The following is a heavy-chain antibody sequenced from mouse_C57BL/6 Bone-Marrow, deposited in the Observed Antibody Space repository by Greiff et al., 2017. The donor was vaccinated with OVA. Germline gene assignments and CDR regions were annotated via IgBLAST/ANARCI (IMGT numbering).Heavy chain of an antibody. V-gene: IGHV1-81*01. CDR3: ARRSNYVTAWFAY. Sequence: VQLQQSGAELARPGASVKLSCKASGYTFTSYGISWVKQRTGQGLEWIGEIYPRSGNTYYNEKFKGKATFTADTSSNTAYMQLSSLTTEDSAIYYCARRSNYVTAWFAYWGQGTLVTVSA. J-gene: IGHJ3*01. D-gene: IGHD2-5*01. CDR1: GYTFTSYG. CDR2: IYPRSGNT.